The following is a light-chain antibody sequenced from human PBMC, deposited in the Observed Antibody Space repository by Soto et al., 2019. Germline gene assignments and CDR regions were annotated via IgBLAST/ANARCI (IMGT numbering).Light chain of an antibody. CDR3: QQYNNWPET. V-gene: IGKV3-15*01. J-gene: IGKJ1*01. CDR1: QSVSSN. CDR2: DAS. Sequence: EIVMTQSPATLSVSPGERATLSCRASQSVSSNLAWYQQKVGQAPSVLIYDASTSATSIPGRFSGSGSGTEFTLTISSLQSEDFAVYYYQQYNNWPETFGQGTKVEIK.